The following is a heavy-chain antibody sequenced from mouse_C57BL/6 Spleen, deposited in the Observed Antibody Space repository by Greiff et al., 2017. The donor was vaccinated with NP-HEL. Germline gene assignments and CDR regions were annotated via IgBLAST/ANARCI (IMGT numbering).Heavy chain of an antibody. CDR1: GYTFTSYW. CDR2: IYPGNSDT. J-gene: IGHJ2*01. CDR3: TREVYYYGSSFDY. V-gene: IGHV1-5*01. D-gene: IGHD1-1*01. Sequence: VQLQQSGTVLARPGASVKMSCKTSGYTFTSYWMHWVKQRPGQGLEWLGAIYPGNSDTSYNEKFKGKAKLTEVTSASTSSMELSSLTNEDYAVYYCTREVYYYGSSFDYWGQGTTLTVAS.